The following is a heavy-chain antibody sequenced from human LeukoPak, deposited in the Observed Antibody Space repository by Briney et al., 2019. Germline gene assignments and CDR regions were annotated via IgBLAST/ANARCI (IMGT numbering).Heavy chain of an antibody. J-gene: IGHJ6*02. V-gene: IGHV1-18*01. Sequence: GASVKDSCKASGYTFTSYGISWVRQAPGQGLEWMGWISAYNGNTNYAQKLQGRVTMTTDTSTSTAYMELRSLRSDDTAVYYCARVVYSGYAGGMDVWGQGTTVTVSS. CDR3: ARVVYSGYAGGMDV. CDR1: GYTFTSYG. D-gene: IGHD5-12*01. CDR2: ISAYNGNT.